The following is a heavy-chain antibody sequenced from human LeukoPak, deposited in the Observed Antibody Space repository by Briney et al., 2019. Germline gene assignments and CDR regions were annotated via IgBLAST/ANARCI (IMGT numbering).Heavy chain of an antibody. Sequence: SETLSLTCAVYGGSFSGYYWSWIRQPPGKGLEWIGEINHSGSTNYNPSLKSRVTISVDTSKNQFSLKLSSVTAADTAVYYCARESSGSRWTGNWFDPWGQGTLVTVSS. CDR2: INHSGST. V-gene: IGHV4-34*01. J-gene: IGHJ5*02. D-gene: IGHD5-24*01. CDR3: ARESSGSRWTGNWFDP. CDR1: GGSFSGYY.